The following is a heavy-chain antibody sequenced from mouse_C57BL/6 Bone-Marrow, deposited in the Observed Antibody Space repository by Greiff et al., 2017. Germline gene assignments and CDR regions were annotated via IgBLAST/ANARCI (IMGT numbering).Heavy chain of an antibody. J-gene: IGHJ1*03. CDR1: GFSLTSYG. CDR2: ICGGGST. Sequence: VQLQESGPGLVQPSQSLSITCTVSGFSLTSYGVHWVRQSPGKGLEWLGVICGGGSTDYNAAFMSRLSITKDNSKSQVFFKMNSLQADDTALYYCAKTGKERYFDVWGTGTTVTVSS. CDR3: AKTGKERYFDV. D-gene: IGHD4-1*01. V-gene: IGHV2-5*01.